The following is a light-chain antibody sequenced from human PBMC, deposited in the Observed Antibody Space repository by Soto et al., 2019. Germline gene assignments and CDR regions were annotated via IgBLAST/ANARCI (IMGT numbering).Light chain of an antibody. V-gene: IGLV2-18*02. CDR3: SSYTSSSTYV. Sequence: ALTQPPSVSGSPGQSVTISCTGTSSDVGIYNRVSWYQQPPGTAPKLMIYEVSNRPSGVPDRFSGSKSGNTASLTISGLQAEDEADYYCSSYTSSSTYVFGTGTKVTVL. CDR1: SSDVGIYNR. J-gene: IGLJ1*01. CDR2: EVS.